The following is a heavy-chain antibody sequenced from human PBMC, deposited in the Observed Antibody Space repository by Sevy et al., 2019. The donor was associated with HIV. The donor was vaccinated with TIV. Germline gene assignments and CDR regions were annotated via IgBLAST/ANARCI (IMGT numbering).Heavy chain of an antibody. D-gene: IGHD3-10*01. CDR2: ISSSGSYI. CDR1: GFTFSSYS. V-gene: IGHV3-21*01. Sequence: GGSLRLSCAASGFTFSSYSMNGVRQAPGKGLEWVSSISSSGSYIYYADSVKGRFTISRDNAKNSLYLQMNSLRAEDTAVYYCARDRGNYFDYWGQGTLVTVSS. J-gene: IGHJ4*02. CDR3: ARDRGNYFDY.